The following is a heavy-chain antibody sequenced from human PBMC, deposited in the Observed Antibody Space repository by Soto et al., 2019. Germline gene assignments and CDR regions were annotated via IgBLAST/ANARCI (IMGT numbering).Heavy chain of an antibody. CDR3: ARYSGSYLAFDY. V-gene: IGHV3-53*01. CDR2: IYSGGST. D-gene: IGHD1-26*01. CDR1: GFTVSSNY. J-gene: IGHJ4*02. Sequence: GGSLRLSCAASGFTVSSNYMSWVRQAPGKGLEWVSVIYSGGSTYYADSVKGRFTISRDNSKNTLYLQMNSLRAEDTAVYYCARYSGSYLAFDYRGQGTLATVSS.